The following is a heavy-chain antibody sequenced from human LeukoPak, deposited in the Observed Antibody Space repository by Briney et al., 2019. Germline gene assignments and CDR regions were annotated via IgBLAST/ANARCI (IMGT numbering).Heavy chain of an antibody. V-gene: IGHV4-59*01. CDR1: GGSISSYY. J-gene: IGHJ6*02. Sequence: SETLSLTCTVSGGSISSYYWSWIRQPPGKGLEWIGYIYYSGSTNYNPSLKSRVTISVDTSKNQFSLKLSSVTAADTAVYYCARDGMRYSSSYYYGMDVWGQGTTVTVSS. CDR3: ARDGMRYSSSYYYGMDV. D-gene: IGHD6-13*01. CDR2: IYYSGST.